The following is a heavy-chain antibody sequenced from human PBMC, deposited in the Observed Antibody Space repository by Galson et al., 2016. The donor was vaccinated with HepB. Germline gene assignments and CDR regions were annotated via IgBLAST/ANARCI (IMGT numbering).Heavy chain of an antibody. Sequence: SLRLSCAASGFTVSDNYMSWVRQAPGKGLEWVSVIYSGGATKYADSVKGRFIISRDDSKNTLYLQMDNLRAEDTALYYCASAPSRGVWGQGTTVTVSS. V-gene: IGHV3-66*01. D-gene: IGHD3-10*01. CDR3: ASAPSRGV. CDR1: GFTVSDNY. J-gene: IGHJ6*02. CDR2: IYSGGAT.